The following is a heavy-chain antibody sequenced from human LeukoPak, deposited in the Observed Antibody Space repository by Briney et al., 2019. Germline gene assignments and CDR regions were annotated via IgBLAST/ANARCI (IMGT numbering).Heavy chain of an antibody. CDR3: ALARSGSVAGPSDY. Sequence: ASVKVSCKASGYTFTNYGINWVRQAPGQGLEWVGWITAYNGDTNYAQGVQGRITLTADTSTGTAHMELRSLSSDDTAVYYCALARSGSVAGPSDYWGQGTLVTVSS. V-gene: IGHV1-18*01. CDR2: ITAYNGDT. D-gene: IGHD3-22*01. CDR1: GYTFTNYG. J-gene: IGHJ4*02.